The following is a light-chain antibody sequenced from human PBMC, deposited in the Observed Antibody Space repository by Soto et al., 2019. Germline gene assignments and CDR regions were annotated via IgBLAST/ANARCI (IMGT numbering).Light chain of an antibody. CDR2: AAS. J-gene: IGKJ1*01. V-gene: IGKV1-39*01. Sequence: DIQMTQSPSSLSASVADRVTITCRASQSIRRSLNWYQQKPGKAPNLLIYAASSLQTGVPSRFTGSGSGTDFTLTISNLQPEDFAVYYCQQTYSSPRTFGQGT. CDR1: QSIRRS. CDR3: QQTYSSPRT.